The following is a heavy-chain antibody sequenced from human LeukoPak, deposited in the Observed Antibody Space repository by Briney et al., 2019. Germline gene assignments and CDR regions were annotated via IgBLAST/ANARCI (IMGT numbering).Heavy chain of an antibody. CDR1: GFTFSSYC. J-gene: IGHJ4*02. V-gene: IGHV3-30*18. CDR3: AKDLGLRYFDWLYDY. CDR2: ISYAGSNK. Sequence: PGGSLRLSCAASGFTFSSYCMHWVRQAPAKGLEWVAVISYAGSNKCYAGSAKGRFTVYRDNHKKTLYLQMNSLGAEDTAVYYCAKDLGLRYFDWLYDYWGQGTLVTVSS. D-gene: IGHD3-9*01.